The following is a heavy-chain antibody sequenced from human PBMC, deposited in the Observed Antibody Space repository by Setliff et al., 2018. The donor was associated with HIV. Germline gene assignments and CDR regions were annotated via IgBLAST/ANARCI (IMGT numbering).Heavy chain of an antibody. CDR1: GFTFSQYS. V-gene: IGHV3-21*01. CDR3: ARDIRAGTYPPYNYFYYMDV. CDR2: ISGSSSYW. Sequence: PGGSLRLSCAASGFTFSQYSMSWVRQTPGKGLEWVSSISGSSSYWKYADSVKGRFTVSRDNAKNSLFLQMTSLRAGDTAVSYCARDIRAGTYPPYNYFYYMDVWGKGTTVTVSS. J-gene: IGHJ6*03. D-gene: IGHD6-13*01.